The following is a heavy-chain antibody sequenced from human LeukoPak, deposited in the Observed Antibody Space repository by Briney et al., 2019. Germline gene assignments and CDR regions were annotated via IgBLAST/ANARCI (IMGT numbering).Heavy chain of an antibody. CDR3: AGGYCSGRSCFVGWLDP. CDR1: GYTVTAYY. Sequence: GASVKVSCETFGYTVTAYYIHWVRQALGQGLEWMGWINHNNGGTNYAQKFQGRVTMTRDTSISTAYLEITRLRSDDTAMYYCAGGYCSGRSCFVGWLDPWGQGTLVSVSS. J-gene: IGHJ5*02. CDR2: INHNNGGT. V-gene: IGHV1-2*02. D-gene: IGHD2-15*01.